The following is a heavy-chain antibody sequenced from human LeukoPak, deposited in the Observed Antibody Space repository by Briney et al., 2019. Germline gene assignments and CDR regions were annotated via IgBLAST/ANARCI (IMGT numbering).Heavy chain of an antibody. J-gene: IGHJ5*02. CDR3: HFGESDP. CDR1: GGSISTISYY. V-gene: IGHV4-39*01. CDR2: IYYSGST. D-gene: IGHD2/OR15-2a*01. Sequence: KPSETLSLTCTVSGGSISTISYYWGWIRQPPGKGLEWIGRIYYSGSTYYNPSLKSRVTISVDTSTNQFSLKLSSVTAADTAVYYCHFGESDPWGQGTLVTVSS.